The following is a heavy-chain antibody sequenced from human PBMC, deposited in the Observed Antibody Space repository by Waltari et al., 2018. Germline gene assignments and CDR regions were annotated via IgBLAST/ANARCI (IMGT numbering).Heavy chain of an antibody. CDR3: ARPSLYCSGGSCGSDAFDI. Sequence: QVQLQESGPGLVKPSQTLSLTCTVSGGSISSGDYYWSWIRQPPGTGLEWIGYIYYSGSTYYNPSLKSRVTISVDTSKNQFSLKLSSVTAADTAVYYCARPSLYCSGGSCGSDAFDIWGQGTMVTVSS. CDR2: IYYSGST. V-gene: IGHV4-30-4*08. J-gene: IGHJ3*02. CDR1: GGSISSGDYY. D-gene: IGHD2-15*01.